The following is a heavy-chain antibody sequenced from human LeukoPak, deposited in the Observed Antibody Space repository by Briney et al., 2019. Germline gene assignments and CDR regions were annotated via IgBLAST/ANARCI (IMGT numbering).Heavy chain of an antibody. CDR3: ARDYGDYEFASY. Sequence: ASVKVSCKASRYTFTGYYMHWVRQAPRQGLEWMGWINPNSGGTNYAQKFQGRVTMTRDTSISTAYMELSRLRSDDTAVYYCARDYGDYEFASYWGQGTLVTVSS. J-gene: IGHJ4*02. CDR1: RYTFTGYY. CDR2: INPNSGGT. D-gene: IGHD4-17*01. V-gene: IGHV1-2*02.